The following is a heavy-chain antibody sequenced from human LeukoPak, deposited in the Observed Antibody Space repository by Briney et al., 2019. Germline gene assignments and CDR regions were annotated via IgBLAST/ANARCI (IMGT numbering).Heavy chain of an antibody. D-gene: IGHD6-6*01. V-gene: IGHV3-66*01. Sequence: GGSLRLSCAASEFTVSSNYMSWVRQAPGKGLEWVSVIYSGGSTYYADSVKGRFTVSRDNSKNTLYLQMNSLRAEDTAVYYCAREYSSSSGDYWGQGTLVTVSS. CDR2: IYSGGST. CDR3: AREYSSSSGDY. J-gene: IGHJ4*02. CDR1: EFTVSSNY.